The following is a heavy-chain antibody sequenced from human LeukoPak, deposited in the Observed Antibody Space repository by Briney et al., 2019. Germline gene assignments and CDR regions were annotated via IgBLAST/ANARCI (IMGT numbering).Heavy chain of an antibody. CDR1: GFTFSSYA. J-gene: IGHJ4*02. Sequence: PGGSLRLSCAASGFTFSSYAMSWVRQAPGKGLEWVSAISGSGGSTYYADSVKGRFTISRDNSKNTLYLQMNSLRAEDTAVYYCAKGPAFIVGATTIDYWGQGTLVTVSS. CDR3: AKGPAFIVGATTIDY. V-gene: IGHV3-23*01. CDR2: ISGSGGST. D-gene: IGHD1-26*01.